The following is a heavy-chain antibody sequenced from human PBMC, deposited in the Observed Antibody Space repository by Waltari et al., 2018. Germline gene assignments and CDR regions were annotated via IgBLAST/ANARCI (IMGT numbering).Heavy chain of an antibody. Sequence: QVQLVQSGAEVRKPGASVKVSCKTSGYTFTDSYIHWVRQATGQGLEWMGRMNPNNNYPIYEQKFHGRVTMTRDTSITTAYMELSSLTSDDTALYYCVTQRPWEDYWGQGTRVTVSP. D-gene: IGHD1-26*01. V-gene: IGHV1-2*06. CDR3: VTQRPWEDY. CDR2: MNPNNNYP. J-gene: IGHJ4*02. CDR1: GYTFTDSY.